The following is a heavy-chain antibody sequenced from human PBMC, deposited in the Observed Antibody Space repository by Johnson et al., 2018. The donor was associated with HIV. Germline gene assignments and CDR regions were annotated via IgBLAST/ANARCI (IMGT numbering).Heavy chain of an antibody. V-gene: IGHV3-NL1*01. J-gene: IGHJ3*02. CDR3: AKDGEESGYVPGAFDI. D-gene: IGHD5-12*01. CDR2: IYSGGST. Sequence: VQLVESGGGVVQPGRSLRLSCAASGFTFSSYGMHWVRQAPGKGLEWVSVIYSGGSTYYADSVKGRFTISRDNSKNTPYLQMNSLRAEDTAVYYCAKDGEESGYVPGAFDIWGQGTMVTVSS. CDR1: GFTFSSYG.